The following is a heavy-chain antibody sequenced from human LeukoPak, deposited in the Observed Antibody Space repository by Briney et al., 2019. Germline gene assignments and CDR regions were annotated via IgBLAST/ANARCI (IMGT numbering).Heavy chain of an antibody. CDR1: GFTFSSYA. J-gene: IGHJ6*02. V-gene: IGHV3-23*01. CDR2: ISGSGGST. CDR3: AKAVTVTTQYYGMDV. Sequence: GGSLRLFCAASGFTFSSYAMSWVRQAPGKGLEWVSAISGSGGSTYYADSVKGRFTISRDNYKNTLYLQMNSLRAEDTAVYYCAKAVTVTTQYYGMDVWGQGTTVTVSS. D-gene: IGHD4-11*01.